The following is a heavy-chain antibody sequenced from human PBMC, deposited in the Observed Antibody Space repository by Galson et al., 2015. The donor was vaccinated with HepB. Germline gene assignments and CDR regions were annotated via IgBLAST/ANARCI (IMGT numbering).Heavy chain of an antibody. V-gene: IGHV4-59*01. J-gene: IGHJ4*02. D-gene: IGHD2-21*01. CDR2: VSYSGTT. Sequence: ETLSLTCNVSGVSITTFHWSWIRQAPGKGLEWIGSVSYSGTTNYNPSLKSRVTILVDMPDNQLFLRLTSVTAADTAIYFCSRMVRSDFFNYWGQGALVTVSS. CDR1: GVSITTFH. CDR3: SRMVRSDFFNY.